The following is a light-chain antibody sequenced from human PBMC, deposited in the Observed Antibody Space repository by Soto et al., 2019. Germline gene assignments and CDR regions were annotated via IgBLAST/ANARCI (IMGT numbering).Light chain of an antibody. CDR1: ESVSDNY. J-gene: IGKJ4*01. CDR3: QQYGSSPLT. Sequence: EIVVTQSPGTLSLSPGERATLSCRASESVSDNYLAWYQQRSGQAPRLVIYGASSRARAVTDRFSGSGSGADFTLTISRLEPEDFAVYYCQQYGSSPLTFGGGTKVDIK. CDR2: GAS. V-gene: IGKV3-20*01.